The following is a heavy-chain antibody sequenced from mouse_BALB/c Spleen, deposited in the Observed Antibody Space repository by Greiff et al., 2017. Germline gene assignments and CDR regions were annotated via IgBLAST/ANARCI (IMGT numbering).Heavy chain of an antibody. Sequence: EVQGVESGGGLVQPGGSRKLSCAASGFTFSSFGMHWVRQAPEKGLEWVAYISSGSSTIYYADTVKGRFTISRDNPKNTLFLQMTSLRSEDTAMYYCARSPFNWDQAWFAYWGQGTLVTVSA. J-gene: IGHJ3*01. V-gene: IGHV5-17*02. CDR3: ARSPFNWDQAWFAY. CDR2: ISSGSSTI. D-gene: IGHD4-1*02. CDR1: GFTFSSFG.